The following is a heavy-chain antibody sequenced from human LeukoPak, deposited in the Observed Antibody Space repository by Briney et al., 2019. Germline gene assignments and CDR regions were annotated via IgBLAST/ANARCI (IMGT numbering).Heavy chain of an antibody. J-gene: IGHJ5*02. CDR1: GYTFTSYD. Sequence: ASVKVSCKASGYTFTSYDIDWVRQATGQGLEWMGWMNPNSGSTGYAQKFQGRVTITRNTSISTAYMELSSLRSEDTAVYYCARGANLWYYDFWSGSPYNWFDPWGQGTLVTVSS. V-gene: IGHV1-8*03. D-gene: IGHD3-3*01. CDR3: ARGANLWYYDFWSGSPYNWFDP. CDR2: MNPNSGST.